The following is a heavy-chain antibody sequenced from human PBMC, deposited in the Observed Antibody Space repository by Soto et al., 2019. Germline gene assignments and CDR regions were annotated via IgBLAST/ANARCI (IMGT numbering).Heavy chain of an antibody. D-gene: IGHD4-4*01. CDR3: ARDLTRSNAVTLVVDC. Sequence: GGSLRLSCAASGFTFSTYSMNWVRQAPGKGLEWVSSVSSSSTYIYYADSVKGRFTISRDNAKNSLYLQMNSLRAEDTAVYYCARDLTRSNAVTLVVDCCGQGTLVTVSS. J-gene: IGHJ4*02. CDR1: GFTFSTYS. CDR2: VSSSSTYI. V-gene: IGHV3-21*01.